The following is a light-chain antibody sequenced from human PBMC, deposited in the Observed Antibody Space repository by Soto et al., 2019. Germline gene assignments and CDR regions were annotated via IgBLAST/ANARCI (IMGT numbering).Light chain of an antibody. CDR3: QQYGSSWWT. J-gene: IGKJ1*01. V-gene: IGKV3-20*01. CDR2: GAS. Sequence: EIVLTQSPGTLSLSPGERATLSCRASQSVSSSYLAWYQQKPGQAPRLLIYGASSRATGIPDRFSGSGSGTDFTLTISRLEPEDFAVYYCQQYGSSWWTFGQGTKVEIE. CDR1: QSVSSSY.